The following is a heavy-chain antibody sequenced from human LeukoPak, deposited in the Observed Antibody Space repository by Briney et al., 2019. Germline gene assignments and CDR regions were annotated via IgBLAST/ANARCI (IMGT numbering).Heavy chain of an antibody. CDR2: IYYSGST. Sequence: PSETLSLTCAVSGGSISSGGYSWSWIRQPPGKGLEWIGYIYYSGSTNYNPSLKSRVTISVDTSKNQFSLKLCSVTAADTAVYYCARGGDIHPYDYYYYYYIDVWGKGTTVTISS. J-gene: IGHJ6*03. V-gene: IGHV4-61*08. CDR1: GGSISSGGYS. CDR3: ARGGDIHPYDYYYYYYIDV. D-gene: IGHD5-18*01.